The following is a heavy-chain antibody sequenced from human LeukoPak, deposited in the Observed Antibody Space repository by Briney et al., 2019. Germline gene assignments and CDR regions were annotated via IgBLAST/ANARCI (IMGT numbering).Heavy chain of an antibody. V-gene: IGHV3-64D*06. D-gene: IGHD7-27*01. CDR3: VRNWGNLDY. CDR2: INSNGGST. CDR1: GFTFSNYA. Sequence: GGSLRLSCSASGFTFSNYAMHWVRQGPGKGLEYVSAINSNGGSTYYADSMRGRFIISRDNSKNTLYLQMSSLRAEDTAVYYCVRNWGNLDYWGQGTLVTVSS. J-gene: IGHJ4*02.